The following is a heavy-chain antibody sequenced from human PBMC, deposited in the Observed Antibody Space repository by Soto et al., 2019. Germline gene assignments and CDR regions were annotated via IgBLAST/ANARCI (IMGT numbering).Heavy chain of an antibody. CDR3: AGGGDGYNALFDY. CDR1: GGTFSSYA. Sequence: SVKVSCKASGGTFSSYAISWVRQAPGQGLEWMGGIIPIFGTANYAQKFQGRVTITADESTSTAYMELSSLRSEDTAVYYCAGGGDGYNALFDYWGQGTLVTVSS. CDR2: IIPIFGTA. J-gene: IGHJ4*02. V-gene: IGHV1-69*13. D-gene: IGHD5-12*01.